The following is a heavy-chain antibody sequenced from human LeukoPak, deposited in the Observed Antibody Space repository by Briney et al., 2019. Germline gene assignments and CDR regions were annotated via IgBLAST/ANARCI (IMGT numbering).Heavy chain of an antibody. Sequence: PGGPLRLSCTGSGFTFNDNAMNWFRQAPGKGLEGGGFIRSKAYGCTTEYAASMKGRFTISRDDSKSIAYLQMNSLKTEDQAVYYCTRVRCRNAGLFRFLGCRGLFDVWGQGTMVTVSS. CDR1: GFTFNDNA. CDR3: TRVRCRNAGLFRFLGCRGLFDV. D-gene: IGHD3-3*01. J-gene: IGHJ3*01. V-gene: IGHV3-49*03. CDR2: IRSKAYGCTT.